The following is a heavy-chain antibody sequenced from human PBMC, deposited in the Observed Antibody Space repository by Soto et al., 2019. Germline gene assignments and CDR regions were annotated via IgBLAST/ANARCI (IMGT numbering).Heavy chain of an antibody. Sequence: SGLAGEPTQTLTLTCTFSGFSLSTSRVGVGWIRQPPGKALEWLALIYGNDDKRYSPSLRSRLTITKDTSKNQVVLTMTNMDPVDTATYYCAQLWGTYRYSAYWGQGTLVTVSS. V-gene: IGHV2-5*01. CDR2: IYGNDDK. CDR3: AQLWGTYRYSAY. CDR1: GFSLSTSRVG. D-gene: IGHD3-16*02. J-gene: IGHJ4*02.